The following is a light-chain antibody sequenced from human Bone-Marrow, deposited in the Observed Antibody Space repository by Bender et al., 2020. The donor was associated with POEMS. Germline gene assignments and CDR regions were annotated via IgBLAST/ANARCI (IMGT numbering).Light chain of an antibody. V-gene: IGLV2-14*03. J-gene: IGLJ2*01. CDR3: SSYTSSYTVI. CDR2: NVS. Sequence: QSALTQPASVSGSPGQSITISCTGTSSDVGRYNYVSWYQHHPGKAPKLILYNVSDRPSGVSHRFFGSKSGNTASLTISGIRTEDDCDYYCSSYTSSYTVIFGGGTKLTVL. CDR1: SSDVGRYNY.